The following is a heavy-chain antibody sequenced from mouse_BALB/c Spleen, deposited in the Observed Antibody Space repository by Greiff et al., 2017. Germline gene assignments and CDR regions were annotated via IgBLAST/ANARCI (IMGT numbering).Heavy chain of an antibody. CDR2: ISTYYGDA. Sequence: VQGVESGAELVRPGVSVKISCKGSGFTFTDYAMHWVKQSHAKSLEWIGVISTYYGDASYNQKFKGKATMTVDKSSSTAYMELARLTSEDSAIYYCARSSYGNLFDYWGQGTTLTVSS. V-gene: IGHV1S137*01. CDR1: GFTFTDYA. D-gene: IGHD2-1*01. CDR3: ARSSYGNLFDY. J-gene: IGHJ2*01.